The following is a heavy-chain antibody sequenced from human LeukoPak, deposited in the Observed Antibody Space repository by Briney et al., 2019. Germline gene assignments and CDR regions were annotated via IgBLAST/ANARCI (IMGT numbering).Heavy chain of an antibody. CDR1: GGSFSGYY. D-gene: IGHD4-17*01. Sequence: SEALSLTCAVYGGSFSGYYWSWIRQPPGKGLEWIGEINHSGSTNYNPSLKSRVTISVDTSKNQFSLKLSSVTAADTAMYYCARGYAYYYYYMDVWGKGTTVTVSS. J-gene: IGHJ6*03. V-gene: IGHV4-34*01. CDR2: INHSGST. CDR3: ARGYAYYYYYMDV.